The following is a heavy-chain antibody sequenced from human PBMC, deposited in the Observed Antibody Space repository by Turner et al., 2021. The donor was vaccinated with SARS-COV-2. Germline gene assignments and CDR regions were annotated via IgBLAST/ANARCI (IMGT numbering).Heavy chain of an antibody. J-gene: IGHJ5*02. CDR2: VSRDGDGN. D-gene: IGHD1-7*01. CDR1: GFLFSAYA. V-gene: IGHV3-30*04. Sequence: QVQLVESGGAVVQPGKTLRLSCAASGFLFSAYALHWVRQAPGKGLEWVALVSRDGDGNTYADSLKGRFTVSRDNSKNMVQLETNSLTTNDTATYYCARDTVTGSTRWFDPWGQGTLVIVSS. CDR3: ARDTVTGSTRWFDP.